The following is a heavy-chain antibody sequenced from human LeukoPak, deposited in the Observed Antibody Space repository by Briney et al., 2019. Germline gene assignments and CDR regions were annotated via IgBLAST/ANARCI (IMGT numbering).Heavy chain of an antibody. V-gene: IGHV1-8*03. CDR3: ARGLTIFGVVIDY. CDR2: MNPNSGYT. Sequence: ASVKVSCKASGYTFTTYDINWVRQATGQGLEWMGWMNPNSGYTGYAQKFQGRVTITRDTSISTAYMELSSLRSEDTAVYYCARGLTIFGVVIDYWGQGTPVTVSS. CDR1: GYTFTTYD. D-gene: IGHD3-3*01. J-gene: IGHJ4*02.